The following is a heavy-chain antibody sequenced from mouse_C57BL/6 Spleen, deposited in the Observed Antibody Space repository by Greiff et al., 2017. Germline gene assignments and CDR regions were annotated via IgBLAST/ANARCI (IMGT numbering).Heavy chain of an antibody. D-gene: IGHD2-5*01. Sequence: VQLQQSGPELVKPGASVKISCKASGYSFTSYYIHWVKQRPGQGLEWIGWIYPGSGNTKYNEKFKGKATLTADTSSSTAYMQLSSLTSEDSAVYYCARHYSNYVFDYWGQGTTLTVSS. J-gene: IGHJ2*01. CDR1: GYSFTSYY. CDR2: IYPGSGNT. CDR3: ARHYSNYVFDY. V-gene: IGHV1-66*01.